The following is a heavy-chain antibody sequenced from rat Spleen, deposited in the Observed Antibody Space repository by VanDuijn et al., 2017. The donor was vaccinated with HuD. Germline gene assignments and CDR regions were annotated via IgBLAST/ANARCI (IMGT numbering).Heavy chain of an antibody. CDR2: ISTGGGGT. D-gene: IGHD1-2*01. J-gene: IGHJ2*01. CDR3: GRWRAAFYYFDY. CDR1: GFTFSNYY. V-gene: IGHV5-25*01. Sequence: EVQLVESGGGLVQPGRSMKLSCAALGFTFSNYYMAWVRQAPTKGLEWVASISTGGGGTYYRDSVKGRFTISRDNAKSTQYLQMDSLRPEDTATYYCGRWRAAFYYFDYWGQGVMVTVSS.